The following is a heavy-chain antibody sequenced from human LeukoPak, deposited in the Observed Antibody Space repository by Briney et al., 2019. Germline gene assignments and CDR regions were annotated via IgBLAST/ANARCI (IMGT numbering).Heavy chain of an antibody. D-gene: IGHD2-15*01. V-gene: IGHV3-74*01. Sequence: GGSLRLSCAASGFTFSTYWTHWVRQAPGKGLVWVSRINNDGSSTVHADSVKGRFTISRGNAKNTLHLQMNSLRAEDTAVYYCAREGVSTVDFDYWGQGRLVTVSS. CDR2: INNDGSST. CDR3: AREGVSTVDFDY. J-gene: IGHJ4*02. CDR1: GFTFSTYW.